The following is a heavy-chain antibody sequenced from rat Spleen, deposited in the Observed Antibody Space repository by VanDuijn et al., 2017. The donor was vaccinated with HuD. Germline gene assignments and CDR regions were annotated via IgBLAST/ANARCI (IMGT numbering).Heavy chain of an antibody. CDR2: IWAGGNT. V-gene: IGHV2-72*01. CDR1: GFSLTSNG. Sequence: QVQLKESGPGLMQPSETLSLTCTVSGFSLTSNGVGWVRQPLGMGLVWMGSIWAGGNTYYNSALRSRLSISRDTSKSQVFLNVNSLQTEDTATYFCIRESLPGYNSHWFVYWGQGTLVTVSS. CDR3: IRESLPGYNSHWFVY. J-gene: IGHJ3*01. D-gene: IGHD1-4*01.